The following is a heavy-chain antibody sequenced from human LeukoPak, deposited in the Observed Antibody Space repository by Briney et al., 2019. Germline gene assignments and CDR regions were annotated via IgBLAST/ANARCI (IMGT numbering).Heavy chain of an antibody. CDR2: IRSKANSYAT. CDR3: TRQPTAAMSGY. D-gene: IGHD5-18*01. V-gene: IGHV3-73*01. CDR1: GFTFSGSA. J-gene: IGHJ4*02. Sequence: GGSLRLSCAASGFTFSGSAMHWVRQASGKGLEWVGRIRSKANSYATAYAASVKGRFTISRDDSKNTAYLQMNSLKTEDTAVYYCTRQPTAAMSGYWGQGTLVTVSS.